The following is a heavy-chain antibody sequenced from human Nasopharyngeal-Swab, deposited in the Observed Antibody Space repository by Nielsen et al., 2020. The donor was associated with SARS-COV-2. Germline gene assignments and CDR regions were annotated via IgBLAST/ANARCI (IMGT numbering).Heavy chain of an antibody. Sequence: SETLSLTCAVSGGSISSSNWWSWVRQPPGKGLEWIGEIYHSGSTYYNPSLKSRVTISVDTSKNQFSLKLSSVTAADTAVYYCARGGASLFDYWGQGTLVTVSS. V-gene: IGHV4-4*02. CDR3: ARGGASLFDY. J-gene: IGHJ4*02. CDR2: IYHSGST. CDR1: GGSISSSNW.